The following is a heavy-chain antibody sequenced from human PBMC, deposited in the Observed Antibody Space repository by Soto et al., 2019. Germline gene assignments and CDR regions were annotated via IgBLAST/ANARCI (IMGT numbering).Heavy chain of an antibody. Sequence: TGGALRLSQAASGFTLSGDAVSWVRPAPGEGVEWVSAISGSGGSTYYADSVKGRFTISRDNSKNTLYLQMNSLRAEDTAVYYCAKAEGSGWEYYYYYGMDVWGQGTTVTVSS. V-gene: IGHV3-23*01. CDR1: GFTLSGDA. D-gene: IGHD6-19*01. CDR3: AKAEGSGWEYYYYYGMDV. CDR2: ISGSGGST. J-gene: IGHJ6*02.